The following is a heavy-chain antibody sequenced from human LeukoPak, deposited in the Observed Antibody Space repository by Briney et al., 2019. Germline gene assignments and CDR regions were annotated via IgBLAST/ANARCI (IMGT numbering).Heavy chain of an antibody. Sequence: GGSLRLSCAASEFTFSSYGIHRVRQAPGKGLEWVAVISYDGSNEYYADSVKGRFTISRDNSKNTLYLQMNSLRGEDTAMYYCAKDRFPYGSGTTYYFDYWGQGTLVTVSS. CDR3: AKDRFPYGSGTTYYFDY. V-gene: IGHV3-30*18. CDR1: EFTFSSYG. CDR2: ISYDGSNE. J-gene: IGHJ4*02. D-gene: IGHD3-10*01.